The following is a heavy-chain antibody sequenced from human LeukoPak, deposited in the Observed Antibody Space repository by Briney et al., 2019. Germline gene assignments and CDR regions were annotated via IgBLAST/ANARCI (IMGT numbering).Heavy chain of an antibody. CDR2: IIPIFGTA. J-gene: IGHJ4*02. CDR3: ARVRGIVPTMSYYFDY. V-gene: IGHV1-69*13. D-gene: IGHD5-12*01. CDR1: RGTSTIYA. Sequence: SVKLSSKASRGTSTIYAISSGPQAPQQRLEWMVGIIPIFGTANSAQKLQGRSPNTADESPSTAYMELSSLRSEDTAVYYSARVRGIVPTMSYYFDYWGQGTLVTVSS.